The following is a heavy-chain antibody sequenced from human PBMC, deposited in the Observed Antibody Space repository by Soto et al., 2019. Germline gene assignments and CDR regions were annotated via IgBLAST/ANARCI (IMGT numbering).Heavy chain of an antibody. CDR1: VDSVSSGRYY. Sequence: PSETLSLACTVSVDSVSSGRYYWSWIRQPPGKALEWIAYIYYSGSTNYNPSLKSRVTISRDTSKNQFSLKLTSVTAADTAVYYCARSGGGSGWLGGQGTLVTVSS. J-gene: IGHJ4*02. V-gene: IGHV4-61*01. D-gene: IGHD6-13*01. CDR2: IYYSGST. CDR3: ARSGGGSGWL.